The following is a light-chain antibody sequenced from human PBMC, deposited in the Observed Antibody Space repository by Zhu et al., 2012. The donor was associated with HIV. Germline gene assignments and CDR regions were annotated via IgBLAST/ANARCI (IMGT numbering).Light chain of an antibody. J-gene: IGKJ2*03. V-gene: IGKV3-15*01. Sequence: EIVMTQSPATLSVSPGERATLSCRASQSVSSRVAWYQQKPGQPPRLLIYGASARATGIPARFSGSGSGTEFTLTISSVQSEDFAVYYCQHYDDWPLYSFGQGTKLEIK. CDR2: GAS. CDR3: QHYDDWPLYS. CDR1: QSVSSR.